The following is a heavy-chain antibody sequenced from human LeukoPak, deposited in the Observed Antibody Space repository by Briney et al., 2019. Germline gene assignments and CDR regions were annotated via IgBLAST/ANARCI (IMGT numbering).Heavy chain of an antibody. CDR3: AKASGSYWPSSHFDY. Sequence: PGGSLRLSCAASGFTLGSYSMNWVRQAPGKGLEWVSGISWNSGSIGYADSVKGRFTISRDNAKNSLYLQMNSLRAEDTALYYCAKASGSYWPSSHFDYWGQGTLVTVSS. CDR2: ISWNSGSI. D-gene: IGHD1-26*01. CDR1: GFTLGSYS. V-gene: IGHV3-9*01. J-gene: IGHJ4*02.